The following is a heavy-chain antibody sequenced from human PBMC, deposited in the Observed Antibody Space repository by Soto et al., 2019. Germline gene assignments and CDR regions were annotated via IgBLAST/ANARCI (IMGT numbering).Heavy chain of an antibody. Sequence: GGSLRLSCAASGFTFSSYAMSWVRQAPGKGLEWVSAISGSGGSTYYADSVKGRFTISRDNSKNTLYLQMNSLRAEDAAVYYCARWGAARDAFDIWGQGTMVTVPS. J-gene: IGHJ3*02. CDR1: GFTFSSYA. V-gene: IGHV3-23*01. D-gene: IGHD1-26*01. CDR2: ISGSGGST. CDR3: ARWGAARDAFDI.